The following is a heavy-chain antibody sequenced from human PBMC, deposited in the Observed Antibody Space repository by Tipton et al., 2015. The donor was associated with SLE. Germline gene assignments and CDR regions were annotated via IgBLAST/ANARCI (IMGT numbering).Heavy chain of an antibody. CDR1: GGSISSSSYY. D-gene: IGHD5-18*01. J-gene: IGHJ4*02. CDR3: ARTGSGYGFY. Sequence: TLSLTCTVSGGSISSSSYYWGWIRQPPGKGLEWIGSIYHSGSTYYNPSLKSRVTISVDTSKNQFSLKLSSVTAADTAVYYCARTGSGYGFYWGQGTLVTVSS. CDR2: IYHSGST. V-gene: IGHV4-39*07.